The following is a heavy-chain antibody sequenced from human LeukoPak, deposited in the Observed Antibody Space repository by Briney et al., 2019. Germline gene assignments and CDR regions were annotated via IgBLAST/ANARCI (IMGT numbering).Heavy chain of an antibody. CDR2: ISGSGGST. D-gene: IGHD3-3*01. J-gene: IGHJ4*02. V-gene: IGHV3-23*01. CDR3: AKDFLGLILVLRFFPPQYYFDY. CDR1: GFTFNSYA. Sequence: QSGGSLRLSCAASGFTFNSYAMTWVRQAPGKGLEWVSTISGSGGSTYYADSVKGRFTISRDNSKNTLFLQMNSLRAEDTAVYYCAKDFLGLILVLRFFPPQYYFDYWGQGTLVTVSS.